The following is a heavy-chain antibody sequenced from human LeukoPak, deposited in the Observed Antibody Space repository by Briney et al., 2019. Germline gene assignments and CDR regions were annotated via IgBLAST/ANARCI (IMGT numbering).Heavy chain of an antibody. D-gene: IGHD6-13*01. Sequence: GGSPRLSCAASGFTFSSYAMHWVRQAPGKGLEWVAVISYDGSNKYYADSVKGRFTISRDNSKNTLYLQMNSLRAEDTAVYYCARGVGAAADRYYYYYYGMDVWGQGTTVTVSS. CDR1: GFTFSSYA. V-gene: IGHV3-30-3*01. CDR2: ISYDGSNK. J-gene: IGHJ6*02. CDR3: ARGVGAAADRYYYYYYGMDV.